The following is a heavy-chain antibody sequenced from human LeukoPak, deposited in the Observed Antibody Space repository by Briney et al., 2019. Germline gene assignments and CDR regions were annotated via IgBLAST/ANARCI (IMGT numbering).Heavy chain of an antibody. D-gene: IGHD6-13*01. J-gene: IGHJ6*03. V-gene: IGHV1-2*02. CDR3: ARSLHSSSWYGYYYYYMDV. CDR1: GGTFSSYA. Sequence: ASVKVSCKASGGTFSSYAISWVRQAPGQGLEWMGWINPNSGGTNYAQKFQGRVTMTRDTSISTAYMELSRLRSDDTAVYYCARSLHSSSWYGYYYYYMDVWGKGTTVTVSS. CDR2: INPNSGGT.